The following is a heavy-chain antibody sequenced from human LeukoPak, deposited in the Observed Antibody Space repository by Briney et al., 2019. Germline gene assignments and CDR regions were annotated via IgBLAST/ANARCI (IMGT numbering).Heavy chain of an antibody. D-gene: IGHD1-26*01. J-gene: IGHJ4*02. CDR2: ISSSGSTI. CDR3: ARDRSSYFDY. CDR1: GFTFSYYY. Sequence: GGSLRLFCAASGFTFSYYYKSLIRQAPGEGLEWVSYISSSGSTIYYADSVKGRFTISRDNAKNSLYLQMNSLRAEDTAVYYCARDRSSYFDYWGQGTLVTVSS. V-gene: IGHV3-11*04.